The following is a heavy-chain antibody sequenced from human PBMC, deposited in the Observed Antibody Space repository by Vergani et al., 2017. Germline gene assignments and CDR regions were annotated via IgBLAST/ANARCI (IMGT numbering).Heavy chain of an antibody. CDR1: GFTSSYSG. CDR2: ISYDGTQK. V-gene: IGHV3-30*03. D-gene: IGHD1-1*01. J-gene: IGHJ1*01. Sequence: VFQPVTSLRLSCVVSGFTSSYSGMHWVRQAPGKGLEWVAVISYDGTQKYYADSVKGRFTISRDNSKSTLYLQMNSLRTEDTAVYYCATKSCGTPGCQIGYFREWGQGTLVTVSS. CDR3: ATKSCGTPGCQIGYFRE.